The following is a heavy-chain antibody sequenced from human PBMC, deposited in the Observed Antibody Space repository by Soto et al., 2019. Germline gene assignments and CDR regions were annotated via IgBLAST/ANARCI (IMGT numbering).Heavy chain of an antibody. Sequence: GASVKVSCKASGYTFTNYGITWVRQAPGQGLEWMGWIGAYNGNTHYTERLQGRVTMTTDTSTSTAYMELRGLRSDDSAVYYCARDGGVRRRWFDPWGQGTLVTVSS. CDR3: ARDGGVRRRWFDP. V-gene: IGHV1-18*01. D-gene: IGHD2-8*01. CDR1: GYTFTNYG. J-gene: IGHJ5*02. CDR2: IGAYNGNT.